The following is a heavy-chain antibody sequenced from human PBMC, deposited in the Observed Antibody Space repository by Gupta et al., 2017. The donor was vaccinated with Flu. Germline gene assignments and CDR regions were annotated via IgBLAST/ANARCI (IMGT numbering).Heavy chain of an antibody. CDR2: FNPISDTS. J-gene: IGHJ4*02. V-gene: IGHV1-69*06. Sequence: AISWVRHAPGHGLGWSGGFNPISDTSNYAQRFQGRVTITADKSTSTVYMDIINLRPEDTAVYYCARDRFYDGRGYYFESAYWGQGTLVTVSS. CDR3: ARDRFYDGRGYYFESAY. D-gene: IGHD3-22*01. CDR1: A.